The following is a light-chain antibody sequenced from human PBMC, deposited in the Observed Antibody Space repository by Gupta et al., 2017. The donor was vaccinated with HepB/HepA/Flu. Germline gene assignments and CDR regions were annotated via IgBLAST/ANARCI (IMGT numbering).Light chain of an antibody. CDR3: QQSDSYIHFT. Sequence: DIQMTQSPSSLSASVGDRVTIACRASQNISTFLNWYQQKPGKAPNLLIYATSSLQSGVPSRFSGSGYGKDFTLTISSRQPEDFATYYCQQSDSYIHFTFGHGTKVDIK. CDR2: ATS. CDR1: QNISTF. J-gene: IGKJ3*01. V-gene: IGKV1-39*01.